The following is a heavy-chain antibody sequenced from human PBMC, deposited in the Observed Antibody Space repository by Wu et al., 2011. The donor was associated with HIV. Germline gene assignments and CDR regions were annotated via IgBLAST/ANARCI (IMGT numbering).Heavy chain of an antibody. Sequence: QVQLVAGLGRQVKNPGSSGEGRPGKASGGTLRTYAISWVRQAPGQGLEWMGGIIPIFITSNYAQKFQGRVTITTDESTSTIYMDLSSLRPEDTAVYYCARGNRSTWYVPGQGGYYFGMDVWGPGTTVTVSS. J-gene: IGHJ6*02. CDR1: GGTLRTYA. CDR3: ARGNRSTWYVPGQGGYYFGMDV. CDR2: IIPIFITS. D-gene: IGHD6-13*01. V-gene: IGHV1-69*05.